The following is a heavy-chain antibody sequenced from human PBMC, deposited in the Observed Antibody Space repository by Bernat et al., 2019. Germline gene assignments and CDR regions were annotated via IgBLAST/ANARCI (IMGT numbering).Heavy chain of an antibody. CDR1: GFTFSSYG. CDR3: AKGPVPGESEEYYFDY. CDR2: ISYDGSNK. Sequence: QVQLVESGGGVVQPGRSLRLSCAASGFTFSSYGMPWVRQAPGKGLEWVAVISYDGSNKYYADSVKGRFTISSDNSKNTMYLQMNSLRAEDTAVYYCAKGPVPGESEEYYFDYWGQGTLVTVSS. J-gene: IGHJ4*02. V-gene: IGHV3-30*18. D-gene: IGHD3-10*01.